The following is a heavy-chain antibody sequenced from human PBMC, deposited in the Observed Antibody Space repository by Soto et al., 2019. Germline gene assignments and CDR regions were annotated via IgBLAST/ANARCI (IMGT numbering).Heavy chain of an antibody. D-gene: IGHD5-12*01. J-gene: IGHJ3*02. Sequence: PGGSLRLSCAASGFPFRSYVIHWVRQAPGKGLEWVTIMSDDGNNKDYADSVKGRFTVSRDNSKNTLYLQMNSLRAEDTAVYYWARGGGWLHYAFDIWGQGTMVTVSS. V-gene: IGHV3-30*04. CDR2: MSDDGNNK. CDR3: ARGGGWLHYAFDI. CDR1: GFPFRSYV.